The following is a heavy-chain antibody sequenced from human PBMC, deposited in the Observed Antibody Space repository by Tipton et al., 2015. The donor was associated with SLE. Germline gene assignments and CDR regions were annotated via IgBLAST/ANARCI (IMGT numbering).Heavy chain of an antibody. CDR3: ARGGVGGYDYFDY. J-gene: IGHJ4*02. CDR2: IYNSGGT. V-gene: IGHV4-31*03. CDR1: GGSISTGGYY. D-gene: IGHD5-12*01. Sequence: TLSLTCTVSGGSISTGGYYWSWIRQHPGKGLEWIGYIYNSGGTDYNPSLKSRVTISADTSKNHFSLNLSSVTAADTAVYYCARGGVGGYDYFDYWGQGAPVTVSS.